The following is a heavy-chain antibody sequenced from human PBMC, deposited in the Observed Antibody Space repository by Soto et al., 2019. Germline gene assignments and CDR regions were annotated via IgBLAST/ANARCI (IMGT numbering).Heavy chain of an antibody. CDR3: ANSLPSGWAFDY. J-gene: IGHJ4*02. CDR2: ISGGAGST. Sequence: GGSLRLSCAASGFTFRNYAMSWVRQAPGKGLEWVSAISGGAGSTYYADSVKARFTISRDNSKNTLYLQLSSLRAEDTAVYYCANSLPSGWAFDYWGQGTLVTVS. D-gene: IGHD6-19*01. V-gene: IGHV3-23*01. CDR1: GFTFRNYA.